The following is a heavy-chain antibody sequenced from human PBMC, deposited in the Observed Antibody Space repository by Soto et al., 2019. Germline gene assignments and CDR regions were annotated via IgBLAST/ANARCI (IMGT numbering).Heavy chain of an antibody. D-gene: IGHD4-4*01. J-gene: IGHJ4*02. V-gene: IGHV3-33*01. CDR1: GFTFSSYG. CDR3: ARETNDYSNYFDY. Sequence: QVQLVESGGGVVQPGRSLRLSCAASGFTFSSYGMHWVRQAPGKGLEWVAVIWYDGSNKYYADSVKGRFTISRDNSKNKPYLQMNSLRAEDTAVYYCARETNDYSNYFDYWGQGTLVTVSS. CDR2: IWYDGSNK.